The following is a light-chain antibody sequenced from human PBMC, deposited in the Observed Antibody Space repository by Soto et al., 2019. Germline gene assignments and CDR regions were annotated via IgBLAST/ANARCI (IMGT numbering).Light chain of an antibody. CDR2: QAT. CDR1: QSISRQ. V-gene: IGKV1-5*03. Sequence: DIQMTQSPSTLSASVGDRVSITCRASQSISRQLAWYQQKPGKAPNLLIYQATNLETGVPSRFTGSGSGTEYTHTSSSLPPDDLATYSCLPYQSYWTLGQGTKVEVK. CDR3: LPYQSYWT. J-gene: IGKJ1*01.